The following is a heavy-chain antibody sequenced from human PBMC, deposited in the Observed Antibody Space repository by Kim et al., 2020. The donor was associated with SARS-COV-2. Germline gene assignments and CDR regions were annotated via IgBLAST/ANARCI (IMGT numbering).Heavy chain of an antibody. Sequence: SETLSLTCTVSGGSISSYYWSWIRQPPGKGLEWIGYIYYSGSTNYNPSLKSRVTISVDTSKNQFSLKLSSVTAADTAVYYCAREDTAGFTGHGMDVWGQGTTVTVSS. D-gene: IGHD5-18*01. J-gene: IGHJ6*02. V-gene: IGHV4-59*01. CDR2: IYYSGST. CDR3: AREDTAGFTGHGMDV. CDR1: GGSISSYY.